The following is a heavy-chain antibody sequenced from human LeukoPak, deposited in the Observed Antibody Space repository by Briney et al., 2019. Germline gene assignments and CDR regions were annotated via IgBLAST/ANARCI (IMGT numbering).Heavy chain of an antibody. CDR2: ISGSGGST. CDR3: AKAVYWGGDCYYFDS. J-gene: IGHJ4*02. CDR1: GFTFSSYA. V-gene: IGHV3-23*01. D-gene: IGHD2-21*02. Sequence: GGSLRLSCAASGFTFSSYAMSWVRQAPGKGLEWVSAISGSGGSTYYADSVKGRFTVSRDNSKNTLYLQMNSLRAEDTAVYYCAKAVYWGGDCYYFDSWAQGTLVTVSS.